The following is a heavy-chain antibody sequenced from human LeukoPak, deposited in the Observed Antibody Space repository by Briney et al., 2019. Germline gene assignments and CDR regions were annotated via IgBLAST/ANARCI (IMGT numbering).Heavy chain of an antibody. D-gene: IGHD6-19*01. CDR1: GGSISSYY. Sequence: SETLSLTCTVSGGSISSYYWSWIRQPPGKGLEWIGYIYYSGSTNYNPSLKSRVTISVDTSKNQFSLKVSSVTAADTAVYYCARHRDSSGFIFFDYWGQGTLVTVSS. J-gene: IGHJ4*02. CDR2: IYYSGST. V-gene: IGHV4-59*08. CDR3: ARHRDSSGFIFFDY.